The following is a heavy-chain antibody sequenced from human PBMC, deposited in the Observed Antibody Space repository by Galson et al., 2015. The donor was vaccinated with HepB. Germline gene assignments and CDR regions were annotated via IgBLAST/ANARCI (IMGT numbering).Heavy chain of an antibody. CDR1: GYTFTSYD. V-gene: IGHV1-8*01. D-gene: IGHD3-10*01. CDR3: ARATWDYGSGIEGYFDL. J-gene: IGHJ2*01. Sequence: SVKVSCKASGYTFTSYDINWVRQATGQGLEWMGWMNPNSGNTGYAQKFQGRVTMTRNTSISTAYMELSSLGSEDTAVYYCARATWDYGSGIEGYFDLWGRGTLVTVSS. CDR2: MNPNSGNT.